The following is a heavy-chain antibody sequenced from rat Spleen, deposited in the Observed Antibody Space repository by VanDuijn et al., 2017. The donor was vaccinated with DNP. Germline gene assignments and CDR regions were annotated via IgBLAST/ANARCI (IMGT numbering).Heavy chain of an antibody. CDR3: IRWNSGHFDY. J-gene: IGHJ2*01. D-gene: IGHD4-3*01. CDR1: GFTFSNYD. Sequence: EVRLVESGGDLVQPGRSLKLSCAASGFTFSNYDMAWVRQAPTKGLEWVASINPSGGSSYYRASVKGRFTVSRDNAKSTLYLQMNSLRSEDMATYYCIRWNSGHFDYWGQGVMVTVSS. V-gene: IGHV5-25*01. CDR2: INPSGGSS.